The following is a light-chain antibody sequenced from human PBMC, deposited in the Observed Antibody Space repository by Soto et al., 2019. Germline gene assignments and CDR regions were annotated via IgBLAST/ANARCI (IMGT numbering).Light chain of an antibody. CDR2: EVN. V-gene: IGLV2-8*01. Sequence: QSALTQPPSASGSPGQSVTISCTGTSSDVGGYNYVSWYQQYPGKVPKLVVYEVNKRPSGVPDRFSGSKSGNTASLTVSGLQAEDEADYYCTSYAGGNNVFGTGTKLTVL. CDR1: SSDVGGYNY. J-gene: IGLJ1*01. CDR3: TSYAGGNNV.